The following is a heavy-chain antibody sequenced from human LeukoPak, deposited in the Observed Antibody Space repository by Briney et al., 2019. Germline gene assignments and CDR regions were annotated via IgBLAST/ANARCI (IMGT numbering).Heavy chain of an antibody. J-gene: IGHJ4*02. V-gene: IGHV4-61*08. CDR1: RGSVSSGDYY. D-gene: IGHD2/OR15-2a*01. CDR2: ISYSGST. CDR3: AAWQNRLFDY. Sequence: SETLSLTCTVSRGSVSSGDYYWTWIRQPPGKGPEWIGYISYSGSTNYNPSLKSRVTISIDTSKNQISLRLSSVTAADTAVYYCAAWQNRLFDYWGQGTLVTVSS.